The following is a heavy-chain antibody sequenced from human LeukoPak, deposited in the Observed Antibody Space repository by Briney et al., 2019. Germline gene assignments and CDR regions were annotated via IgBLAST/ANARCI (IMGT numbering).Heavy chain of an antibody. Sequence: PGGSLRLSCAASGFTFSSYWMHWVRQVPGKGLVWVSRINTDGSSTNYADSVKGRFTISRDNAKNTLYLQMNSLRAEDTAVYYCARDHGIAARPDWFDPWGQGTLVTVSS. J-gene: IGHJ5*02. D-gene: IGHD6-6*01. CDR1: GFTFSSYW. V-gene: IGHV3-74*01. CDR2: INTDGSST. CDR3: ARDHGIAARPDWFDP.